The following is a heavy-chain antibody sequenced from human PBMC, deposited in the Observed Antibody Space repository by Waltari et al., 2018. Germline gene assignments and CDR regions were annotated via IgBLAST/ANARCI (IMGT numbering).Heavy chain of an antibody. V-gene: IGHV3-23*01. Sequence: EVQLLQSGGGLVQPGGSARLSCLASGFTFTSYALSWVRQAPGKGLEWVSSISSGGAATYYADSVKGRFTISRDNSNNTLYLQMNSLRAEDTAIYYCAQQWLLLRYFDGWGQGVLVTVSS. CDR3: AQQWLLLRYFDG. CDR2: ISSGGAAT. CDR1: GFTFTSYA. D-gene: IGHD6-19*01. J-gene: IGHJ4*02.